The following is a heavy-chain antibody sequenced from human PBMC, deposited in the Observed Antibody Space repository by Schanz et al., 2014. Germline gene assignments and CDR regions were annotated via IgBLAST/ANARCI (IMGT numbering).Heavy chain of an antibody. CDR3: AKEKEEVAADGSFFDY. J-gene: IGHJ4*02. V-gene: IGHV3-23*01. CDR2: LTGSGGGT. Sequence: EVQLLESGGGLVRPGGSLRLSCAASGFTFSSYTMSWVRQAPGKGPEWVSSLTGSGGGTYYADSVRGRFAISRDNGKKSLYLQMNSLRAEDTAVYYCAKEKEEVAADGSFFDYWGQGTLVTVSS. CDR1: GFTFSSYT. D-gene: IGHD6-13*01.